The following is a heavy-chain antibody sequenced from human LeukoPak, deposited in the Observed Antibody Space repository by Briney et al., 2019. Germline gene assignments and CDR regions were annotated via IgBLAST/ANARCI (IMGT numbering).Heavy chain of an antibody. CDR2: FDPEDGET. D-gene: IGHD3-10*01. CDR1: GYTLTELS. CDR3: ATAASGSYPYYFDY. J-gene: IGHJ4*02. Sequence: ASVKVSCKVSGYTLTELSVHWVRQAPGKGLEWMGGFDPEDGETIYAQKFQGRVTMTEDTSTDTAYMELSSLRSEDTAVYYCATAASGSYPYYFDYWGQGTLVTVSS. V-gene: IGHV1-24*01.